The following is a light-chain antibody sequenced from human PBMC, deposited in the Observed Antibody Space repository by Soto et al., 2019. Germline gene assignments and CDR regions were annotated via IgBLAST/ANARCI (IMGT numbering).Light chain of an antibody. Sequence: MTQSPGTRSVSPVDSATLSCSASRSVDTDLAWYQQKPGQSPRLLIYDASNRATGIPARFSGRGSGTDFTLTISSLEPEDFAVYYCQQRSNWPPPFGQGTQLEIK. J-gene: IGKJ5*01. CDR3: QQRSNWPPP. CDR1: RSVDTD. CDR2: DAS. V-gene: IGKV3-11*01.